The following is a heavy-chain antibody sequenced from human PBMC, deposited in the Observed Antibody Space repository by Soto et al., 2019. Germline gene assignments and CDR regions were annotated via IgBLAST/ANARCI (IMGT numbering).Heavy chain of an antibody. Sequence: GGSLRLSCTASGFTFSSYAMSWVRQAPGKGLEWVSAISGSGGSTYYADSVKGRFTISRDNSKNTLYLQMNSLRAEDTAVYYCAKCLLGLELPTWFDPWGQGTLVTVSS. J-gene: IGHJ5*02. D-gene: IGHD1-7*01. CDR1: GFTFSSYA. CDR3: AKCLLGLELPTWFDP. CDR2: ISGSGGST. V-gene: IGHV3-23*01.